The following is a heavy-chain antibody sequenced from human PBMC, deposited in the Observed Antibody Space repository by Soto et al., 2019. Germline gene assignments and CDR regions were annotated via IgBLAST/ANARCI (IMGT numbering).Heavy chain of an antibody. Sequence: QVQLQESGPGLVKPSEVLSLICTVSGGSINRNYWSWIRQPPGKGLEWIGFSYYTGDTDYNPSLKSRVSISLDTSKNQFSLRVNSVTAADTAVYYCARVMEYGSGSYYIDSWGQGALVTVSS. D-gene: IGHD3-10*01. CDR3: ARVMEYGSGSYYIDS. V-gene: IGHV4-59*01. J-gene: IGHJ4*02. CDR2: SYYTGDT. CDR1: GGSINRNY.